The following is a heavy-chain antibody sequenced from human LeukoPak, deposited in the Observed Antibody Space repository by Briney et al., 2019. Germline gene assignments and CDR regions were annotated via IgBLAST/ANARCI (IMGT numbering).Heavy chain of an antibody. J-gene: IGHJ5*02. V-gene: IGHV7-4-1*02. CDR2: INTNTGNP. D-gene: IGHD6-13*01. Sequence: GASVKVSCKASGYTFTGYYMHWVRQAPGQGLEWMGWINTNTGNPTYAQGFTGRFVFSLDTSVSTAYLQISSLKAEDTAVYYCAVVIAAAGPNWFDPWGQGTLVTVSS. CDR3: AVVIAAAGPNWFDP. CDR1: GYTFTGYY.